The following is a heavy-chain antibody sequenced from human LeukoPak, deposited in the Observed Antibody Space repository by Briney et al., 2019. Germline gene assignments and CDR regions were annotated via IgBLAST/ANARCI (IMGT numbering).Heavy chain of an antibody. D-gene: IGHD6-19*01. Sequence: GGSLRLSCAASGFTFGSYSMSWVRQAPGKGREWVSAISGSGGSTYYADSVKGRFTISRDNSKNTLYLQMNSLRAEDTAMYYCTTSPVPGIDYWGQGIQVTVSS. CDR2: ISGSGGST. V-gene: IGHV3-23*01. J-gene: IGHJ4*02. CDR3: TTSPVPGIDY. CDR1: GFTFGSYS.